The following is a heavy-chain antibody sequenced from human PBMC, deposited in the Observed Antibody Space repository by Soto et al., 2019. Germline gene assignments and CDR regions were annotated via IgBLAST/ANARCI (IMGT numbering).Heavy chain of an antibody. CDR1: GVSISRHY. V-gene: IGHV4-59*11. CDR3: ARDVGDADIGTSWFDP. D-gene: IGHD1-7*01. J-gene: IGHJ5*02. CDR2: VSNSGII. Sequence: QLQLQESGPGLVKPSETLSLTCTVSGVSISRHYWSWLRQPPGKGLEWIGYVSNSGIINYNPSLKSRVTIFVDMSKNQFSLRLTSVTAADTAMYYCARDVGDADIGTSWFDPWGQGTLVSVSS.